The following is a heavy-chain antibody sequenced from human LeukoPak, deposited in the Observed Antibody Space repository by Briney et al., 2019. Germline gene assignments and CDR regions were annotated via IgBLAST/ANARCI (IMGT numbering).Heavy chain of an antibody. CDR1: GGSISSYY. Sequence: SETLSLTCTVSGGSISSYYWSWIRQPPGKGLEWIGYIYYSGSTNYNPSLKSRVTISIDTSKNQFSLKLRSVTAADTAVYYCATYYYDSSGSPAYYFDFWGQGTLVTVSS. D-gene: IGHD3-22*01. CDR3: ATYYYDSSGSPAYYFDF. V-gene: IGHV4-59*08. CDR2: IYYSGST. J-gene: IGHJ4*02.